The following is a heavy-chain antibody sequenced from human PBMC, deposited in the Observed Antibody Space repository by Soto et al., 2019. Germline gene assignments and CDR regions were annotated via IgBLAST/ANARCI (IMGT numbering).Heavy chain of an antibody. Sequence: SETLSLTCAVNSESLSGYYWSWIRQSPGKGLEWIGEIDGSGNTNYSPSLRSRVAMSVDTSKNHFSLNLNSVSAADTAVYYCARDERTPQLELGGRDAFDIWGQGTMVTVSS. J-gene: IGHJ3*02. CDR3: ARDERTPQLELGGRDAFDI. CDR1: SESLSGYY. CDR2: IDGSGNT. V-gene: IGHV4-34*01. D-gene: IGHD1-1*01.